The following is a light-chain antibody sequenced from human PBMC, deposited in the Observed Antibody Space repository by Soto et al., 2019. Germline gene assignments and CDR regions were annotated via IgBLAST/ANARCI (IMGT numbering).Light chain of an antibody. Sequence: EVVLTQSAGTLSLSPGEQASLSCRASQSTNYLTWYQQKPGQAPRLLIYGTSTRAAGTPARFSGSGSGTEFTLTITSLQSEDFAVYYCQQYNNWPRTFGQGTKVDIK. CDR2: GTS. V-gene: IGKV3-15*01. CDR3: QQYNNWPRT. CDR1: QSTNY. J-gene: IGKJ1*01.